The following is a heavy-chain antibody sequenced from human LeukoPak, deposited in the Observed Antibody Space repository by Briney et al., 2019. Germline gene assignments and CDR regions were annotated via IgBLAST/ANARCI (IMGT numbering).Heavy chain of an antibody. Sequence: PSETLSLTCTVSNGSIRNNYWTWIRQPPGKGLEWIGEIYHSGSTNYNPSLKSRLTISVDKSKNQFSLELSSVTAADTAVYYCAREGGYGGYCFDYWGQGTLVTASS. V-gene: IGHV4-59*12. CDR2: IYHSGST. D-gene: IGHD5-12*01. J-gene: IGHJ4*02. CDR3: AREGGYGGYCFDY. CDR1: NGSIRNNY.